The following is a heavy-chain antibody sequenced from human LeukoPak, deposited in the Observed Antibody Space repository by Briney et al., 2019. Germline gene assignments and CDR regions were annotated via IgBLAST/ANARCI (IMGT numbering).Heavy chain of an antibody. CDR1: GFIFSSYA. J-gene: IGHJ4*02. V-gene: IGHV3-23*01. CDR3: ATLTVTYGGLFDY. CDR2: ISGSGGST. D-gene: IGHD4-17*01. Sequence: PGGSLRLSCAASGFIFSSYAMSWVRQAPGKGLEWVSAISGSGGSTYYADSVKGRFTISRDNSKNTLYLQMNSLRAEDTAVYYCATLTVTYGGLFDYWGQGTLVTVSS.